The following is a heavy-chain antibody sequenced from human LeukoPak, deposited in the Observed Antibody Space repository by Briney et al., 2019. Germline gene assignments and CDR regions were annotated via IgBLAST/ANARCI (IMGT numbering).Heavy chain of an antibody. V-gene: IGHV3-30-3*01. CDR1: GFTFSSYA. CDR2: ITVDSITK. J-gene: IGHJ4*02. CDR3: ATEIYSSGRAATLDY. Sequence: GGSLRLSCAASGFTFSSYAMHWVRQAPGKGLEWMALITVDSITKNYADSVRDRFTVSRDNSKSTLYLQMSSLRADDTAIYYCATEIYSSGRAATLDYWGQGTLVTVSS. D-gene: IGHD3-22*01.